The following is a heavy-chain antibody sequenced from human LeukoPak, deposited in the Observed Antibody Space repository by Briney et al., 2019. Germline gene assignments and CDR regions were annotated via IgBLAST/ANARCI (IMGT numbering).Heavy chain of an antibody. CDR3: AAVDRGYSYDDAFDI. CDR1: GYTFTSYA. CDR2: INAGNGNT. D-gene: IGHD5-18*01. Sequence: GASVKVSCKASGYTFTSYAMHWVRQAPGQRLEWMGWINAGNGNTKYSQKFQGRVTITRDTSASTAYVELSSLRSEDTAVYYCAAVDRGYSYDDAFDIWGQGTMVTVSS. J-gene: IGHJ3*02. V-gene: IGHV1-3*01.